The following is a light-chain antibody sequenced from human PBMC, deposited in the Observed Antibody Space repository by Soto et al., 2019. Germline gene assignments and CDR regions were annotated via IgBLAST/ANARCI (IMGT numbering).Light chain of an antibody. CDR3: QQYTKWPLT. J-gene: IGKJ4*01. CDR1: QSVYSN. Sequence: EIVMTQSPATLSVSPGERATLSCRASQSVYSNLAWYQQRPAQAPRLLIYHASTRSTGIPARFSGGGSGTEFTLTISSLQSEDFAVYYCQQYTKWPLTLGGGTKVEIK. V-gene: IGKV3-15*01. CDR2: HAS.